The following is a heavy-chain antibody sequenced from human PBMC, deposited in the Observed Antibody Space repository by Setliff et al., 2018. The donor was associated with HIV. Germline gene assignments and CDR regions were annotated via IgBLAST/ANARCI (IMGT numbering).Heavy chain of an antibody. CDR3: ARGYNWNYILAY. CDR2: IIPILEKT. J-gene: IGHJ4*02. D-gene: IGHD1-7*01. V-gene: IGHV1-69*10. CDR1: GGTFSSFA. Sequence: SVMVSCKASGGTFSSFAISWVRQAPGQGLEWLGGIIPILEKTNYAQKFQGRVTITADTSTSTAYMELSSQTSEDTAVYYCARGYNWNYILAYWGQGTQVTVSS.